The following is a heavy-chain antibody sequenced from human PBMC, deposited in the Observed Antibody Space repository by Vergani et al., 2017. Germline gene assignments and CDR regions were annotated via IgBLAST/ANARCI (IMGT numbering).Heavy chain of an antibody. V-gene: IGHV1-46*03. Sequence: QVQLVQCGAEVKKRGASVKVFCKASGYTFTSYYMHWVRQAPGQGLEWMGIINPRGGSTSYAQKFQGRVTMTRDTSTSTVYMELSSLRSEDTAVYYCARGTTYDFWGGYPGGYMDVWGKGTTVTVSS. CDR3: ARGTTYDFWGGYPGGYMDV. CDR2: INPRGGST. CDR1: GYTFTSYY. J-gene: IGHJ6*03. D-gene: IGHD3-3*01.